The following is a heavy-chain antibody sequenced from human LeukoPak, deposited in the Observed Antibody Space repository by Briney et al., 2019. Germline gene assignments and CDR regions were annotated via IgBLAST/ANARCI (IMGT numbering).Heavy chain of an antibody. D-gene: IGHD2-2*01. J-gene: IGHJ4*02. CDR2: MNPNSGNT. V-gene: IGHV1-8*01. CDR3: ARGRRRNPICSTSCLVNDY. CDR1: GYTFTSYD. Sequence: ASVTVSCKASGYTFTSYDINWVRQATGQGLEWMGWMNPNSGNTGYAQKFQGRVTMTRNTSISTAYMELSSLRSEDTAVYYCARGRRRNPICSTSCLVNDYWGQGTLVTVSS.